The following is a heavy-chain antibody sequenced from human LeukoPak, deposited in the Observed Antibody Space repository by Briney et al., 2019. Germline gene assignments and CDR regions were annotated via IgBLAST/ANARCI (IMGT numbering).Heavy chain of an antibody. V-gene: IGHV1-3*03. CDR2: INVGNGHT. Sequence: ASVNVSCKTSGYIFTNYAMHWVRQAPGQGLGLMGWINVGNGHTKYSQDFQGRVTITRDTSATSVYMEVSRLRTADMAVYFCARDYYDSSGARWFDPWGQGTLVTVTS. CDR1: GYIFTNYA. J-gene: IGHJ5*02. D-gene: IGHD3-22*01. CDR3: ARDYYDSSGARWFDP.